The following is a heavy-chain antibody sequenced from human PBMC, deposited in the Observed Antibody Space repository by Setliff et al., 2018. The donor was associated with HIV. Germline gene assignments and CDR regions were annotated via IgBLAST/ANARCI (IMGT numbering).Heavy chain of an antibody. D-gene: IGHD6-13*01. V-gene: IGHV1-3*04. CDR1: GYTFTAYY. J-gene: IGHJ4*02. Sequence: ASVKVSCKASGYTFTAYYIHWVRQAPGQRLEWMGWLRTGTGDTSYSVKFQGRLTITRDTSANTAYMELSNLRSEDTAVYYCVRRATAAEVFDYWGQGTLVTVSS. CDR2: LRTGTGDT. CDR3: VRRATAAEVFDY.